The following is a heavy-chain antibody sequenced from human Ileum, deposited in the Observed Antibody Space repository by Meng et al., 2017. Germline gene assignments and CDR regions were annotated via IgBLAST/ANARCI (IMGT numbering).Heavy chain of an antibody. CDR3: ARDSSSWYPYYAMDV. Sequence: SETLSLTCTVSGGSISSGNYSWSWIRQPAGKGLEWIGRIYTSGSTNYNPSLKSRVTISVDTSKNQFSLKLSSVTAADTAVYYCARDSSSWYPYYAMDVWGQGTTVTVSS. CDR1: GGSISSGNYS. V-gene: IGHV4-61*02. J-gene: IGHJ6*02. D-gene: IGHD6-13*01. CDR2: IYTSGST.